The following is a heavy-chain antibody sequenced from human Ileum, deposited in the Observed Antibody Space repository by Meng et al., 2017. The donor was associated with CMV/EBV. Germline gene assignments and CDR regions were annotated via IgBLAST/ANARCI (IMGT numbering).Heavy chain of an antibody. CDR3: ARWGGEGSTSGLDS. D-gene: IGHD2/OR15-2a*01. CDR1: GFRFDNYW. V-gene: IGHV3-7*01. J-gene: IGHJ4*02. CDR2: SKEDGSEK. Sequence: GGPLRLSCAALGFRFDNYWMTWVRQAPEKGVEWVANSKEDGSEKNYVDSVKGRFTISRDNSNNLVHLQMSDLRAEDTSVYCCARWGGEGSTSGLDSWGQERWSPSPQ.